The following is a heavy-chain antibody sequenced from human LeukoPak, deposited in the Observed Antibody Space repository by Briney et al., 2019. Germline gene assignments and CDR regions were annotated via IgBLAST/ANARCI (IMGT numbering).Heavy chain of an antibody. CDR1: GYTLPSYG. CDR2: ISAYKGNK. J-gene: IGHJ3*02. CDR3: GRRYCTNGVCYHDRGAVDI. D-gene: IGHD2-8*01. V-gene: IGHV1-18*01. Sequence: ASVKVSCKASGYTLPSYGISWVRQAPGQGLEWVGGISAYKGNKNYAQKLQGRVTITADKSTSTAYMELSSLRSEDTAMYYCGRRYCTNGVCYHDRGAVDIWGEGTMVTVSS.